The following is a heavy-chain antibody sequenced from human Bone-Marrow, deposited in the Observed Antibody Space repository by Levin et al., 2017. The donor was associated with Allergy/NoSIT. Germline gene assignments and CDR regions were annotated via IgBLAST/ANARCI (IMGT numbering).Heavy chain of an antibody. CDR3: TREIRRLVDY. V-gene: IGHV3-49*03. CDR2: IRSKAYGGTT. D-gene: IGHD3-9*01. CDR1: GFTFGDYA. Sequence: GGSLRLSCTASGFTFGDYAMSWFRQAPGKGLEWLGCIRSKAYGGTTEYAASVKGRFTFSRDDSKSIAYLQMNSLKTEDTAVYFCTREIRRLVDYWGQGTLVTVSS. J-gene: IGHJ4*02.